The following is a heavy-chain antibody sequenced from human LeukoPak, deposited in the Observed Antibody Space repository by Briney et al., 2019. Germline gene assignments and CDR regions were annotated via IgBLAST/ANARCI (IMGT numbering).Heavy chain of an antibody. CDR3: ARDLLSGYDPYVAFDY. J-gene: IGHJ4*02. CDR1: GYTFTSYG. Sequence: ASVKVSCKASGYTFTSYGISWVRQAPGQGLEWMGWISAYNGNTNYAQKLQGRVTMTTDTSTSTGYMELRSLRSDDTAVYYCARDLLSGYDPYVAFDYWGQGTLVTVSS. V-gene: IGHV1-18*01. D-gene: IGHD5-12*01. CDR2: ISAYNGNT.